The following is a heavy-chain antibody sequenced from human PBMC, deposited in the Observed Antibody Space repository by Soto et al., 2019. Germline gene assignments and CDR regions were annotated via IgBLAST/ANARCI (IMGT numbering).Heavy chain of an antibody. Sequence: EVQLLESGGGLVQPGVSLRLSCAASGFTFSSYAMSWVRQAPGKGLEWVSAISGSGGSTYYADSVKGRFTISSDNSKNTLYLPMNSLSAEDSAVFYGAKSADVNSPGDYWDQGTLVTVSS. CDR1: GFTFSSYA. J-gene: IGHJ4*02. CDR3: AKSADVNSPGDY. D-gene: IGHD1-20*01. CDR2: ISGSGGST. V-gene: IGHV3-23*01.